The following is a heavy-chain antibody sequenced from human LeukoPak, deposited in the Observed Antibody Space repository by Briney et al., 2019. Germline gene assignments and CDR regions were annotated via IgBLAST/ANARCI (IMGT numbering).Heavy chain of an antibody. CDR2: IYYTGDT. V-gene: IGHV4-39*01. D-gene: IGHD5-12*01. CDR1: GGSISSSSSYY. CDR3: ARLRGYTDGNPGY. J-gene: IGHJ4*02. Sequence: PSETLSLTCTVSGGSISSSSSYYWGWIHQPPGKGLEWIGSIYYTGDTYYNSSLKSRVTISVDTSKNQFSLKLSSVTAADTALYYCARLRGYTDGNPGYWGQGSLVTVSS.